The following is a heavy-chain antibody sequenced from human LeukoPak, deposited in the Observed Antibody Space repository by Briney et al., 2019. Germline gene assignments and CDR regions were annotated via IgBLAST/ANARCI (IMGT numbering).Heavy chain of an antibody. CDR2: IIPIFGTA. Sequence: GASVKVSCKASGGTFSSYAINWVRQAPGQGLEWMGGIIPIFGTANYAQKFQGRVTITADESTSTAYMELSSLRSEDTAVYYCATASGDSSGYYYADFDYWGQGTLVTVSS. J-gene: IGHJ4*02. CDR3: ATASGDSSGYYYADFDY. V-gene: IGHV1-69*13. CDR1: GGTFSSYA. D-gene: IGHD3-22*01.